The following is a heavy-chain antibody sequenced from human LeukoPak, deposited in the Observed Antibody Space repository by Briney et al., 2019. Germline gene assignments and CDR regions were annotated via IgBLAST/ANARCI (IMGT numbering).Heavy chain of an antibody. CDR2: IYTSGST. CDR3: ARGAYYYYYYMDV. Sequence: SQALSLTCTVSGGSISSGSYYWSWIRQPAGKGLEWIGRIYTSGSTNYNPSLKSRVTISVDTSKNQFSPKLSSVTAADTAVYYCARGAYYYYYYMDVWGKGTTVTVSS. J-gene: IGHJ6*03. V-gene: IGHV4-61*02. CDR1: GGSISSGSYY.